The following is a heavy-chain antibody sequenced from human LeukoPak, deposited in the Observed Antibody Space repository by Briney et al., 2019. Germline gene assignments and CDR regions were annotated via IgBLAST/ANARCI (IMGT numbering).Heavy chain of an antibody. CDR1: GYTFTSYA. CDR2: INAGNGNT. CDR3: ARGIAVAGTSLVNYYYGMDV. V-gene: IGHV1-3*01. J-gene: IGHJ6*02. Sequence: GASVKVSCKASGYTFTSYAMHWVRQAPGQRLEWMGWINAGNGNTKYSQKFQGRVTITRGTSASTAYMELSRLRSDDTAVYYCARGIAVAGTSLVNYYYGMDVWGQGTTVTVSS. D-gene: IGHD6-19*01.